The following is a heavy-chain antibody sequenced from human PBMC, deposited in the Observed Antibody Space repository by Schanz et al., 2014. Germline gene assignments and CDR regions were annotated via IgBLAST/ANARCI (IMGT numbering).Heavy chain of an antibody. CDR3: ARALDFYGSGRSNDY. D-gene: IGHD3-10*01. CDR2: ISSSSSYI. CDR1: GFTFSTYS. V-gene: IGHV3-21*01. Sequence: EVQLVESGGGLVKPGGSLRLSCAASGFTFSTYSLNCVRQAPGKGLEWVSSISSSSSYIYYADSVKGRFTISRDNAKNSLYLQLNSLRAEDTAVYYCARALDFYGSGRSNDYWGQGTLVTVSS. J-gene: IGHJ4*02.